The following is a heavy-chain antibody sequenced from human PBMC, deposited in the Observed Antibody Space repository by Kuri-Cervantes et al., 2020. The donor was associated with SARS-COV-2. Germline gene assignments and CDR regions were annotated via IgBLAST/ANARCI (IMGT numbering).Heavy chain of an antibody. CDR1: GGSVNSCC. D-gene: IGHD1-14*01. V-gene: IGHV4-4*08. CDR2: VYNSGRT. Sequence: ESLKISCTVSGGSVNSCCWGWIRQSPGKGLEWIGYVYNSGRTNYNPPLKSQITISIDTSKNQFSLKLSSVTAADTAVYYCAWYNHNWFDPWGQGTLVTVSS. CDR3: AWYNHNWFDP. J-gene: IGHJ5*02.